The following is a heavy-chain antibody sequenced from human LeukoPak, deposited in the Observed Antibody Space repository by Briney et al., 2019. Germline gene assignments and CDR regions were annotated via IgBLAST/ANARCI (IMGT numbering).Heavy chain of an antibody. CDR2: INPNSGGT. Sequence: ASVKVSCKASGGTFSSYAISWVRQAPGQGLEWMGLINPNSGGTNYAQKFQGWVTMTRDTSISTAYMELSSLRSEDTAVYYCARGLWFGDAFDIWGQGTMVTVSS. D-gene: IGHD3-10*01. CDR3: ARGLWFGDAFDI. J-gene: IGHJ3*02. V-gene: IGHV1-2*04. CDR1: GGTFSSYA.